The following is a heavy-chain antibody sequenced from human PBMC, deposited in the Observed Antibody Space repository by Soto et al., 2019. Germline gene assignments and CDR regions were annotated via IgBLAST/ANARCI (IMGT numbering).Heavy chain of an antibody. V-gene: IGHV2-5*02. Sequence: SGPTLVNPTQTLTLTCTLSGSSVSSSGVGVGWIRQPPGKALEWLALIYWDDDKRYSPSLKSSLTITKETSKNQVVLTMASVDPDDTATYFCVHTRGRSSHFEYWGQGMLVTVSS. D-gene: IGHD6-6*01. CDR1: GSSVSSSGVG. CDR3: VHTRGRSSHFEY. J-gene: IGHJ4*02. CDR2: IYWDDDK.